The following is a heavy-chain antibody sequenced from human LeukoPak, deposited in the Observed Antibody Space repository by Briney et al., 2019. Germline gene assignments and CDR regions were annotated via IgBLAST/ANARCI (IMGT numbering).Heavy chain of an antibody. V-gene: IGHV3-7*04. J-gene: IGHJ4*02. CDR1: GFTFSRYW. CDR2: IKSDGSDK. Sequence: GGSLRLSCAASGFTFSRYWMDWVRQAPGEGLEWVASIKSDGSDKYYVDSVKGRFTVSKDNAKNSLYLQMNSLRAEDTAVYLCAKDHGDYSFDYWGQGTLVTVSS. CDR3: AKDHGDYSFDY. D-gene: IGHD4-17*01.